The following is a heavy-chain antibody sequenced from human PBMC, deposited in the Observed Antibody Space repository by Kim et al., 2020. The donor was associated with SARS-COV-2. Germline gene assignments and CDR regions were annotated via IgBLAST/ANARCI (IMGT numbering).Heavy chain of an antibody. Sequence: GGSLRLSCAASGFTFSSYGMHWVRQAPGKGLEWVAVISYDGSNKYYADSVKGRFTISRDNSKNTLYLQMNSLRAEDTAVYYCAKEGYCSGGSCFGMATRFYYGMDVWGQGTTVTVSS. CDR1: GFTFSSYG. CDR2: ISYDGSNK. D-gene: IGHD2-15*01. CDR3: AKEGYCSGGSCFGMATRFYYGMDV. V-gene: IGHV3-30*18. J-gene: IGHJ6*02.